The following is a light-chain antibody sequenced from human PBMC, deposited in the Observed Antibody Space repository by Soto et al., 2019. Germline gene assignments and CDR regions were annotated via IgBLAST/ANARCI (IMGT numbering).Light chain of an antibody. J-gene: IGLJ1*01. Sequence: QSVLTQPPSASGTPGQKVTISCSGSSSNIGSNYVYWYQQLPGTAPKLLIYTNDQRPSGGPDRFSGSKSGTSASLAISGLRSEDEADYYCAAWDDSLSGFYVFGTGTKLTVL. CDR2: TND. CDR1: SSNIGSNY. V-gene: IGLV1-47*01. CDR3: AAWDDSLSGFYV.